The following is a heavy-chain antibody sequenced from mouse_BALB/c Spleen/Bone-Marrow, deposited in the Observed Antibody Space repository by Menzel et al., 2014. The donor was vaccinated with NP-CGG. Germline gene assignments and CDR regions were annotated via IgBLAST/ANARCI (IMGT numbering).Heavy chain of an antibody. V-gene: IGHV1-18*01. Sequence: EVKLVESGPELVKPGASVKTSCKTSGYTFTDYTIHWVKQSHGKSLEWIGHINPNIGGTTYNQKFKGKATLTLDKSSTTAYMELRSLTSEDSAVYYCTRSRYGDYWGQGTTLTVSS. CDR1: GYTFTDYT. CDR2: INPNIGGT. CDR3: TRSRYGDY. J-gene: IGHJ2*01. D-gene: IGHD2-14*01.